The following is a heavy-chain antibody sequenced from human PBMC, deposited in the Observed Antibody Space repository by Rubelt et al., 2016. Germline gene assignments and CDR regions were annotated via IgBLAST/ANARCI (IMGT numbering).Heavy chain of an antibody. V-gene: IGHV3-15*01. D-gene: IGHD2-15*01. J-gene: IGHJ4*02. CDR1: GFTFSNAW. CDR3: AREGAGYSLDY. CDR2: IKSKTDGGTT. Sequence: EVQLVESGGGLVKPGGSLRVSCAASGFTFSNAWMSWVRQAPGKGLEWVGRIKSKTDGGTTDYAAPVKGRFTISRDDSGKSLLLQMNSRKTEETAVYYGAREGAGYSLDYWGQGTLVTVSS.